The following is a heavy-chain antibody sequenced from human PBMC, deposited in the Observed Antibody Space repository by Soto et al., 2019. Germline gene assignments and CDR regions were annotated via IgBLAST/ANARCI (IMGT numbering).Heavy chain of an antibody. CDR2: IFFNGDT. CDR1: GGSISNPDYY. CDR3: AREGRLQSXDY. J-gene: IGHJ4*02. V-gene: IGHV4-30-4*01. D-gene: IGHD4-4*01. Sequence: QVQLQESGPGLVKPSQTLSLTCTVSGGSISNPDYYWNWIRQPPGKGLEWIGSIFFNGDTSYNPSLKSRLNISVDTSKNHFSLSLRSVTASXXAVYFCAREGRLQSXDYWGQGTVVTVSS.